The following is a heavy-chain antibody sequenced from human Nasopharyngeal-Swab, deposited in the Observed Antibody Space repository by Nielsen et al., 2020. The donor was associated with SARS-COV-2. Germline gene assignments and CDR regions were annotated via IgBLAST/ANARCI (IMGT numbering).Heavy chain of an antibody. J-gene: IGHJ4*02. CDR2: INHSGST. D-gene: IGHD6-6*01. Sequence: SETLSLTCAVYGGSFSGYYWSWIRQPPGKGLEWIGEINHSGSTNYNPSLKSRVTISVDTSKNQFSLKLSSVTAADTAVYYCARGGIPARPDYFDYWGQGTLVTVSS. V-gene: IGHV4-34*01. CDR3: ARGGIPARPDYFDY. CDR1: GGSFSGYY.